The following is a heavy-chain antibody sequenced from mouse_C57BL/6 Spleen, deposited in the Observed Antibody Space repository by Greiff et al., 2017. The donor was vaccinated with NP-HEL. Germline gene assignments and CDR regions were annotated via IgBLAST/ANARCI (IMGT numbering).Heavy chain of an antibody. D-gene: IGHD3-3*01. Sequence: EVQLVESGGGLVKPGGSLKLSCAASGFTFSDYGMHWVRQAPEKGLEWVAYISSGSSSIYYADKVKGRFTISRDNAKNTLFLQLNSLSSEGTALYYCARRGDRSSYFDYWGQGTTLTVSS. CDR2: ISSGSSSI. CDR3: ARRGDRSSYFDY. J-gene: IGHJ2*01. V-gene: IGHV5-17*01. CDR1: GFTFSDYG.